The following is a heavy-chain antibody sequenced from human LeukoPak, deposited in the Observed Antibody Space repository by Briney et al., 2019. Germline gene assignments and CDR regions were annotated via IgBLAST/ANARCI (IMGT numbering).Heavy chain of an antibody. Sequence: PGGSLRLSCAASGFTFSSYAMNWARQAPGKGLEWVASINHNGNVNYYVDSVKGRFTISRDNAKNSLYLQMSNLRADDTAVYFCARGGGLDVWGQGATVTVSS. J-gene: IGHJ6*02. CDR2: INHNGNVN. V-gene: IGHV3-7*03. CDR1: GFTFSSYA. CDR3: ARGGGLDV. D-gene: IGHD3-16*01.